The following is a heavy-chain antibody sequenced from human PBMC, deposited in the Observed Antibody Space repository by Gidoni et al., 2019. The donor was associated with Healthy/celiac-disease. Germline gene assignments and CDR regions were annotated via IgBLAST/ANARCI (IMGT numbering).Heavy chain of an antibody. J-gene: IGHJ5*02. CDR3: ARDLGVDSAWFDP. V-gene: IGHV3-53*02. CDR2: IYSGGST. D-gene: IGHD3-16*01. Sequence: EVQLVETGGGLIQPGGSLRLSCAASGFTVSSNYMSWVRQAPGKGLEWVSVIYSGGSTYYADSVKGRFTISRDNSKNTLYLQMNSLRAEDTAVYYCARDLGVDSAWFDPWGQGTLVTVSS. CDR1: GFTVSSNY.